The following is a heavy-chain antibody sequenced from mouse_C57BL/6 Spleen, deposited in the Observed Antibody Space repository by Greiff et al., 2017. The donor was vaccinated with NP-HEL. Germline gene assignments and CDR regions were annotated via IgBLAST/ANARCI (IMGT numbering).Heavy chain of an antibody. CDR2: IDPSDSET. V-gene: IGHV1-52*01. CDR1: GYTFTSYW. J-gene: IGHJ3*01. Sequence: QVQLQQPGAELVRPGSSVKLSCKASGYTFTSYWMHWVKQRPIQGLEWVGNIDPSDSETHYNQKFKDKATLIVDKSSSTAYMQLSSLTSEDSAVYYCARGLLRSTWFAYWGQGTLVTVSA. D-gene: IGHD1-1*01. CDR3: ARGLLRSTWFAY.